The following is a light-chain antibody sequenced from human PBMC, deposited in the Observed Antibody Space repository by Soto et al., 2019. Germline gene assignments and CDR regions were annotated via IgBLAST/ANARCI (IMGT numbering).Light chain of an antibody. Sequence: EIVLTQSPGTLSLSPGERATLSCRASQSGSSSYLAWYQQKPGQAPRLLIYGASSRANGIPDRLSGSGSGTDFTLTISRLEPEDFAVYYCQQYGSSPQTFGQGTKLEIK. J-gene: IGKJ2*01. CDR3: QQYGSSPQT. CDR2: GAS. CDR1: QSGSSSY. V-gene: IGKV3-20*01.